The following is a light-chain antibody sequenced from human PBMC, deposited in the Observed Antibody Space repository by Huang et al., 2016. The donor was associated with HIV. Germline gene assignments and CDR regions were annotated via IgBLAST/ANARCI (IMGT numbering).Light chain of an antibody. V-gene: IGKV3-15*01. Sequence: ENLMTQSPSTLSVSPGESATLSCRASQSVFQNLAWYQQKPGQAPKLLSYGSSTRAAGIPARFSGSGSGTDFTLTISSLQSEDFAVYYCQQYNTSPRTFGQGTKVEV. CDR2: GSS. CDR3: QQYNTSPRT. J-gene: IGKJ1*01. CDR1: QSVFQN.